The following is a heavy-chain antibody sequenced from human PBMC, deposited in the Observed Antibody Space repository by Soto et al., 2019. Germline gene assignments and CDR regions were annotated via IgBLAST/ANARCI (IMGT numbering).Heavy chain of an antibody. J-gene: IGHJ5*02. D-gene: IGHD4-17*01. V-gene: IGHV4-34*01. Sequence: QVQLQQWGAGLLKPSETLSLTCAVYGGSFSGYYWSWIRQPAGKGLEWIGEINHSGTTNYNPSLKSRVTISVDTSKNQFSLKLSSVTAADTAVYYCARVGVRDGDYGVSRFDPWGQGTLVTVSS. CDR2: INHSGTT. CDR3: ARVGVRDGDYGVSRFDP. CDR1: GGSFSGYY.